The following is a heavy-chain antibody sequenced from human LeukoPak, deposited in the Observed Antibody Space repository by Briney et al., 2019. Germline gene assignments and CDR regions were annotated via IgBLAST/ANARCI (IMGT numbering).Heavy chain of an antibody. J-gene: IGHJ6*03. D-gene: IGHD1-1*01. V-gene: IGHV3-13*01. CDR1: GFTFRSYA. CDR2: IGTASDT. Sequence: GGSLRLSCAASGFTFRSYAMTWVRQAPGKGLEWVSTIGTASDTYYPGSVEGRFTLSRDNAKNSLYLQMNSLTAGDTAVYYCARGPPRGKYYYMDVWGKGTTVTVSS. CDR3: ARGPPRGKYYYMDV.